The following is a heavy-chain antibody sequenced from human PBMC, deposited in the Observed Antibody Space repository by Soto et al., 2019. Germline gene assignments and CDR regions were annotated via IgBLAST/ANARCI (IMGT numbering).Heavy chain of an antibody. J-gene: IGHJ4*02. CDR3: ARGLWRYYDSSGYSC. V-gene: IGHV4-34*01. CDR1: GGSFSGYY. CDR2: INHSGST. Sequence: KPSETLSLTCAVYGGSFSGYYWSWIRQPPGKGLEWIGEINHSGSTNYNPSLKSRVTISVDTSKNQFSLKLSSLTAADTAVYYCARGLWRYYDSSGYSCWGQGTLVTVS. D-gene: IGHD3-22*01.